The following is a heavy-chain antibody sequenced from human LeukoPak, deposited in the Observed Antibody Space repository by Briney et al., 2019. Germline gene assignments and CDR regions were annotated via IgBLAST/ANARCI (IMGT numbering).Heavy chain of an antibody. V-gene: IGHV4-34*01. D-gene: IGHD4-23*01. CDR3: ARGPRNSRKRWFDP. CDR2: INHSGGT. J-gene: IGHJ5*02. Sequence: SETLSLTCAVYGGSFSGYYWSWIRQPPGKGLEWIGEINHSGGTNYNPSLKSRVTISVDTSKNQFSLKLSSVTAADTAVYYCARGPRNSRKRWFDPWGQGTLVTVSS. CDR1: GGSFSGYY.